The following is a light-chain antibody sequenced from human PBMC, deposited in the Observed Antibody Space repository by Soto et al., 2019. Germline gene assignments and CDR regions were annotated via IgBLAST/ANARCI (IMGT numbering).Light chain of an antibody. CDR1: SSNIGVNY. V-gene: IGLV1-47*02. CDR3: AAWDNSQSGRV. CDR2: DDN. Sequence: QSVLTQAPSASGTPGQRVTISCSGSSSNIGVNYVYWYQQVPGTAPKLLVFDDNQRPSGVPDRFSDSKSGTSAFLAISGLRSEDEADYYCAAWDNSQSGRVFGGGTKLTVL. J-gene: IGLJ3*02.